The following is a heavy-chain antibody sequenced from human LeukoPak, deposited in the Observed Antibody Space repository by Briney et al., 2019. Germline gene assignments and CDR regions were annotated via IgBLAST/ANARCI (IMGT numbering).Heavy chain of an antibody. V-gene: IGHV3-48*03. Sequence: GGSLRLSCAASGFTFSSYEMNWVRQAPGKGLEWVSYISSGSTIYYADSVKGRFTISRDNAKNSLYLQMNSLRAEDTAVYYCASFPPDYYYYMDVWGKGTTVTVSS. CDR3: ASFPPDYYYYMDV. J-gene: IGHJ6*03. CDR1: GFTFSSYE. CDR2: ISSGSTI.